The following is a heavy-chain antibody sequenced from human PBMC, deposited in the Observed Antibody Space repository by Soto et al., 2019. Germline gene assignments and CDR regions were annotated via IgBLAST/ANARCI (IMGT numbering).Heavy chain of an antibody. CDR1: GYTFTSYD. D-gene: IGHD3-3*01. V-gene: IGHV1-8*01. J-gene: IGHJ3*02. CDR2: MNPNSGNT. Sequence: VASVKVSCKASGYTFTSYDINWVRQATGQGLEWMGWMNPNSGNTGYAQKFQGRVTMTRNTSISTAYMELSSLRSEDTAVYYCASGLDFWRTDAFDIWGQGTMVTVSS. CDR3: ASGLDFWRTDAFDI.